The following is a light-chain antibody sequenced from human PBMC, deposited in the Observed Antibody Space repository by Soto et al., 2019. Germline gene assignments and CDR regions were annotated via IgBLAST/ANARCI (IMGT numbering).Light chain of an antibody. J-gene: IGLJ1*01. CDR1: SSDVGGYNC. Sequence: QSALAQPRSVSGSPGQSVTISCTGTSSDVGGYNCVSWYQQHPGKAPQLIIYDVTQRPSGVPDRFSGSKSGSTASLGISGLQAEDEADYYCCSHSASYTFVFGTGTKVT. V-gene: IGLV2-11*01. CDR3: CSHSASYTFV. CDR2: DVT.